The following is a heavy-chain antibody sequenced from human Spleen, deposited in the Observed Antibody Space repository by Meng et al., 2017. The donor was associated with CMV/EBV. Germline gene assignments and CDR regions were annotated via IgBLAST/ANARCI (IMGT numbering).Heavy chain of an antibody. J-gene: IGHJ6*02. V-gene: IGHV2-70D*14. CDR2: IDWDGDK. CDR3: ATGAEAADYYGMDV. D-gene: IGHD3-10*01. Sequence: SGPTLVKPTQTLTLTYTFSGFSLNSNGMRVNWIRQPPGKALEWLARIDWDGDKFYRTSLKTRLTISKDTSKSQVVLTMTNMDPVDTATYFCATGAEAADYYGMDVWGQGTTVTVSS. CDR1: GFSLNSNGMR.